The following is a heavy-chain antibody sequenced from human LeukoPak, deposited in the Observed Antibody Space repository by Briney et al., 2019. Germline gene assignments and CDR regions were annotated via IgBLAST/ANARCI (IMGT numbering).Heavy chain of an antibody. Sequence: SETLSLTCTVSGGSISSNSHFWDWIRQSPGKGLEWIGTIYYSGSTYYSPSLKSRGTMSVDTSKNQFSLKLSSVTAPDAAVYYCARHLEYISSWKGYYFDYWGQGTLVTVSS. CDR3: ARHLEYISSWKGYYFDY. D-gene: IGHD6-13*01. CDR2: IYYSGST. J-gene: IGHJ4*02. V-gene: IGHV4-39*01. CDR1: GGSISSNSHF.